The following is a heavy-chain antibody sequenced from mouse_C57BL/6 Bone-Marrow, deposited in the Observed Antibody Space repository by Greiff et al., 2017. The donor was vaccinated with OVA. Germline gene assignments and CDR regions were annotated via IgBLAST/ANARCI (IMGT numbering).Heavy chain of an antibody. D-gene: IGHD1-1*01. V-gene: IGHV5-9-1*02. J-gene: IGHJ1*03. CDR1: GFTFSSYA. CDR2: ISSGGDYI. CDR3: TRAYRGSQITTVVAPLDFDV. Sequence: EVKVVESGEGLVKPGGSLKLSCAASGFTFSSYAMSWVRQTPEKRLEWVAYISSGGDYIYYADTVKGRFTISRDNARNTLYLQMSSLKSEDTAMYYCTRAYRGSQITTVVAPLDFDVWGTGTTVTVSS.